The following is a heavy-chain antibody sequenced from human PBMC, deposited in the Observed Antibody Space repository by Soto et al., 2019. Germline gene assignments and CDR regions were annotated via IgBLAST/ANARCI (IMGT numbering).Heavy chain of an antibody. CDR2: IWYDGSNK. J-gene: IGHJ2*01. V-gene: IGHV3-33*01. CDR1: GFTFSSYG. D-gene: IGHD1-26*01. Sequence: QVQLVESGGGVVQPGRSLRLSCAASGFTFSSYGMHWVRQAPGKGLEWVAVIWYDGSNKDYADSGKGRVTISRDNSNNTLYLQMTSLGAEDTAVYYCARDRRYSGSYYADEWYFDLCGRGTLVTFSS. CDR3: ARDRRYSGSYYADEWYFDL.